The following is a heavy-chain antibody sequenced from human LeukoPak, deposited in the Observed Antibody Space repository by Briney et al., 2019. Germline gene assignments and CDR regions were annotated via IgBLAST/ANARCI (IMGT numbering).Heavy chain of an antibody. D-gene: IGHD2-2*01. CDR1: GGSISSGGYY. J-gene: IGHJ3*02. V-gene: IGHV4-31*03. Sequence: EPSQTLSLTCTVSGGSISSGGYYWSWIRQHPGKGLEWIGYIYYSGSTYYNPSLKSRVTISVDTSKNQFSLKLSSVTAADTAVYYCARDPLVPAAISVDAFDIWGQGTMVTVSS. CDR2: IYYSGST. CDR3: ARDPLVPAAISVDAFDI.